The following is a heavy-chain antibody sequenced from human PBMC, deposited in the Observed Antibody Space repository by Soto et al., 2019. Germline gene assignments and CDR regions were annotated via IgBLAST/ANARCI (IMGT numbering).Heavy chain of an antibody. CDR3: ARGLRFLEWLDYGMDV. V-gene: IGHV3-13*01. D-gene: IGHD3-3*01. Sequence: LILSCAACGFTFSRYDMHWVRQATVKGLEWVSAIGTAGDTYYPGSVKGRFTISRENAKNSLYLQMNSLGAGDTAVYYCARGLRFLEWLDYGMDVWGQGTTVTVSS. CDR1: GFTFSRYD. J-gene: IGHJ6*01. CDR2: IGTAGDT.